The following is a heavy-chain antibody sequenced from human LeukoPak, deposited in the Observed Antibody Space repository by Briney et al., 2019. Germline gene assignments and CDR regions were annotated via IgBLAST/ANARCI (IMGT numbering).Heavy chain of an antibody. CDR2: ISGSGGST. CDR1: GFTFSSYA. Sequence: GGSPRLSCAASGFTFSSYAMSWVRQAPGKGLEWVSAISGSGGSTYYADSVKGRFTISRDNAKNSLYLQMNSLRAEDTAVYYCARTAAAANWFDPWGQGTLVTVSS. CDR3: ARTAAAANWFDP. V-gene: IGHV3-23*01. J-gene: IGHJ5*02. D-gene: IGHD6-13*01.